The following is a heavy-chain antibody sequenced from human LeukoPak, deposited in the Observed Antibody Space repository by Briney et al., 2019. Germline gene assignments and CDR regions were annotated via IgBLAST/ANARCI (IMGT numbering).Heavy chain of an antibody. V-gene: IGHV4-4*07. CDR3: ARDEKHGYGDCGVDP. D-gene: IGHD4-17*01. Sequence: PSETLSLTCSISGASISSYYWSWIRQPAGKGLEWIGRVHTSGITNYNPSLKTRVTMSIDTSKNQFYLNLISVTAADTAMYYCARDEKHGYGDCGVDPWGQGTLVTVSS. CDR2: VHTSGIT. J-gene: IGHJ5*02. CDR1: GASISSYY.